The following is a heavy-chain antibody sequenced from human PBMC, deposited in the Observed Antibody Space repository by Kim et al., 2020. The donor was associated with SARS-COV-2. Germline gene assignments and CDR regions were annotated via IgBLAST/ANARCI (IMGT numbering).Heavy chain of an antibody. D-gene: IGHD2-15*01. J-gene: IGHJ3*02. CDR3: TRENGFCSGGSCYPGAFDI. V-gene: IGHV3-48*02. CDR1: GFTFSGYT. CDR2: ISGASNII. Sequence: GGSLRLSCAASGFTFSGYTMIWVRQAPGKGLEWVSYISGASNIIQYADSVKGRFTISRDNARNSHYLHMNSLRDEDTAVYYCTRENGFCSGGSCYPGAFDIWGQGTTVTVSS.